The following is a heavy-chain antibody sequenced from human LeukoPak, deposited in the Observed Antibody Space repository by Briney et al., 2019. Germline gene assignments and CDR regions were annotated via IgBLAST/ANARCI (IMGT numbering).Heavy chain of an antibody. CDR1: GFTFSSYG. CDR2: IRYDGSNK. Sequence: GGSLRLSCAASGFTFSSYGMHWVRQAPGKGLEWVAFIRYDGSNKYYADSVKGRFTISRDNSKNTLYLQMNSLRAEDTAVYYCAKGDAKIVVVVAAIDVWGKGTTVTVSS. V-gene: IGHV3-30*02. CDR3: AKGDAKIVVVVAAIDV. D-gene: IGHD2-15*01. J-gene: IGHJ6*04.